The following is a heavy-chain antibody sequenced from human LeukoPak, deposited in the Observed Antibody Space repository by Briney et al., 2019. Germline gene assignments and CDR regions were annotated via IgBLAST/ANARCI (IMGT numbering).Heavy chain of an antibody. CDR3: ARGGDGYNSPNDY. CDR1: GFTFDDYA. J-gene: IGHJ4*02. D-gene: IGHD5-24*01. Sequence: PGRSLRLSCAASGFTFDDYAMHWVRQAPGKGLEWVSGISWNSGSIGYADSVKGRFTISRDNAKNSLYLQMNSLRAEDTAVYYCARGGDGYNSPNDYWGQGTLVTVSS. V-gene: IGHV3-9*01. CDR2: ISWNSGSI.